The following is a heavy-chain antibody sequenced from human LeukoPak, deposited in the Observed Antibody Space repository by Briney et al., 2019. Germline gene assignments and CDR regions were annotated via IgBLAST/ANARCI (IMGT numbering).Heavy chain of an antibody. D-gene: IGHD1-26*01. CDR1: GYTFTSYG. Sequence: ASVKVSCKASGYTFTSYGMNWVRQAPGQGLEWMGWINTNTGNPTYAQGFTGRFVFSLDTSVSTAYLQISSLKAEDTAVYYCARVASGATTVDFDYWGQGTLVTVSS. CDR3: ARVASGATTVDFDY. V-gene: IGHV7-4-1*02. CDR2: INTNTGNP. J-gene: IGHJ4*02.